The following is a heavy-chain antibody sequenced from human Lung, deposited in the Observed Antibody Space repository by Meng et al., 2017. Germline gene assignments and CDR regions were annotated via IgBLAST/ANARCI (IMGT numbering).Heavy chain of an antibody. CDR3: ARGPTTMAHDFDY. Sequence: QLHQWGAGLLRPSETLSLTCVVSGGSVSDYYWSWIRQPPGKGLEWIGEINHSGSTNYNPSLESRATISVDTSQNNLSLKLSSVTAADSAVYYCARGPTTMAHDFDYWGQGTLVTVSS. V-gene: IGHV4-34*01. J-gene: IGHJ4*02. CDR2: INHSGST. CDR1: GGSVSDYY. D-gene: IGHD4-11*01.